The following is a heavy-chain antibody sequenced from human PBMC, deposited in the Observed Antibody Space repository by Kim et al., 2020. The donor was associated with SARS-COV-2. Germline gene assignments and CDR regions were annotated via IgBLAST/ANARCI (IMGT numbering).Heavy chain of an antibody. J-gene: IGHJ6*04. D-gene: IGHD4-17*01. CDR2: IIAILGIA. V-gene: IGHV1-69*04. CDR3: ARGRYGDYGYYYYGMDV. CDR1: GVTFSSYA. Sequence: SVKVSCKASGVTFSSYAISWVRQAPGQGLEWMGRIIAILGIANYAQKFQGRVTITADKSTSTAYMELSSLRSEDTAVYYCARGRYGDYGYYYYGMDVWGKGSTITDSS.